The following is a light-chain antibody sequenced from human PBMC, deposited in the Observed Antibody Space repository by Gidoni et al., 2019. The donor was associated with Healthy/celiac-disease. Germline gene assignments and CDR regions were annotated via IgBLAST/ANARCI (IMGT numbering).Light chain of an antibody. CDR1: QNVGGN. V-gene: IGKV3-15*01. Sequence: EIVMTQSPATLSVSPGARATLSCRASQNVGGNLAWYQQKPGQAPRLLIYGASTRDTGIPARFSGSGSGAEFTLTISSLQSEDFAVYYCQQYKNWPPWTFGQGTKVEIK. CDR3: QQYKNWPPWT. CDR2: GAS. J-gene: IGKJ1*01.